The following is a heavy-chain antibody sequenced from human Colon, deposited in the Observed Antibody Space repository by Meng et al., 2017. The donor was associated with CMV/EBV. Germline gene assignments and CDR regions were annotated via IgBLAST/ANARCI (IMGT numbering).Heavy chain of an antibody. V-gene: IGHV3-48*03. J-gene: IGHJ6*02. CDR3: ARAPIWAYYGMDV. Sequence: GESLKISCAASGFTFNIYDMNWVRQAPGKGLEWVSYISRSGSTIFYADSVKGRFTISRDNAKNSLYLQMNSLRVEDTADYYCARAPIWAYYGMDVWGQGTTVTVSS. D-gene: IGHD3-16*01. CDR1: GFTFNIYD. CDR2: ISRSGSTI.